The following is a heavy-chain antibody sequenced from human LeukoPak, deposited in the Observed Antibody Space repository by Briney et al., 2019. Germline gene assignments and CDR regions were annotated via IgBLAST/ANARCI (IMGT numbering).Heavy chain of an antibody. CDR3: ARAETFDWLLPGDFDY. V-gene: IGHV1-18*01. D-gene: IGHD3-9*01. CDR1: GYTFTSYG. Sequence: ASVKVSCNASGYTFTSYGISWVRQAPGQGLEWMGWISAYNGNTNYAQKLQGRVTMTTDTSTSTAYVELRSLRSDDTAVYYCARAETFDWLLPGDFDYWGQGTLVTVSS. CDR2: ISAYNGNT. J-gene: IGHJ4*02.